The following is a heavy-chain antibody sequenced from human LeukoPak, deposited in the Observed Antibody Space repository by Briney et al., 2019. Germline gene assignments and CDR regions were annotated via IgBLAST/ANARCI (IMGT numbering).Heavy chain of an antibody. V-gene: IGHV4-4*02. CDR3: AREGNYDILTGYREIDY. CDR2: IYHSGST. J-gene: IGHJ4*02. CDR1: GGSISSNNW. Sequence: SETLSLTCAVSGGSISSNNWWSWVRQPPGKGLEWIGEIYHSGSTYYNPSLKSRVTISVDKSKNQFSLKLSSVTAADTAVYYCAREGNYDILTGYREIDYWGQGTLVTVSS. D-gene: IGHD3-9*01.